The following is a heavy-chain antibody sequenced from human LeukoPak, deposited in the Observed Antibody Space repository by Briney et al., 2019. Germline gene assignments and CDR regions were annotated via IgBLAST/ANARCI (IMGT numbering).Heavy chain of an antibody. Sequence: GSIYYSASTYYTPSLKSRVTISVDTSKNQFSLKLSSVTAADTAVYYCARSDGYSYGYYFDYWGQGTLVTVPS. V-gene: IGHV4-39*01. CDR3: ARSDGYSYGYYFDY. J-gene: IGHJ4*02. D-gene: IGHD5-18*01. CDR2: IYYSAST.